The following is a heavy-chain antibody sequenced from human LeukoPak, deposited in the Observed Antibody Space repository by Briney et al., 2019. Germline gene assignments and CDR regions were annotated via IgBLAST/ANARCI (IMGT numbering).Heavy chain of an antibody. V-gene: IGHV4-4*07. D-gene: IGHD2-2*01. J-gene: IGHJ5*02. Sequence: SETLSLTCTVSGGSISSYYWSWIRQPAGKGLEWIGRIYTSGSTNYNPSLKSRVTISVDTSKNQFSLKPSSVTAADTAVYYCARSVIVVVPAAMIDEGFDPWGQGTLVTVSS. CDR1: GGSISSYY. CDR3: ARSVIVVVPAAMIDEGFDP. CDR2: IYTSGST.